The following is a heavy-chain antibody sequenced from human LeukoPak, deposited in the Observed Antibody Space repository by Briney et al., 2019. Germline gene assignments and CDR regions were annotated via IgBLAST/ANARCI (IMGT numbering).Heavy chain of an antibody. CDR3: ANGDPGPADHPMNDYYYSLDV. V-gene: IGHV3-30*18. Sequence: PGGSLRLSCAASGFTFGSYGMHWVRQAPGKGLEWVAFISYDGNTKYYSGSAKGRFTISRDNSKNTLYLQVNSLRPEDTAVYYCANGDPGPADHPMNDYYYSLDVWGQGTTVIVSS. D-gene: IGHD2-2*01. CDR2: ISYDGNTK. J-gene: IGHJ6*02. CDR1: GFTFGSYG.